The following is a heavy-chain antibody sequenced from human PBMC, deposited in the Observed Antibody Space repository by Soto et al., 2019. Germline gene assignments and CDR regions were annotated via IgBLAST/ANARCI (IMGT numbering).Heavy chain of an antibody. CDR1: GYSFSTYW. CDR3: ARHLGGDYGDY. V-gene: IGHV5-51*01. Sequence: EVQLVQSGAEVKKPGESLRISCQGSGYSFSTYWIGWVRQMPGKGLECMGIIYPGDSETRYSPSFQGQVTISADRSISTAYLQGSSLKASDTAMYYCARHLGGDYGDYWGQGTLVTVSS. J-gene: IGHJ4*02. D-gene: IGHD4-17*01. CDR2: IYPGDSET.